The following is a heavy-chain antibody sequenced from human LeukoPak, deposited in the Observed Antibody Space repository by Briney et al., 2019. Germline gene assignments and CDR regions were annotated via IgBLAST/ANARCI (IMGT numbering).Heavy chain of an antibody. J-gene: IGHJ6*02. Sequence: ASVKVSCKASGGTFSSYAISWVRQAPGKGLEWMGCFDPEDGETTYAQKFQGRVIMSEDTSTDTAYMELSSLRSEDTAVYYCAADRFSIFGVVITPKNYYGMDVWGQGTTVTVSS. CDR3: AADRFSIFGVVITPKNYYGMDV. D-gene: IGHD3-3*01. CDR2: FDPEDGET. V-gene: IGHV1-24*01. CDR1: GGTFSSYA.